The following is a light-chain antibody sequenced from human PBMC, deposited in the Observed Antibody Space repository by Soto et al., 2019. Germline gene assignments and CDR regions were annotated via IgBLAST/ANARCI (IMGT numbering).Light chain of an antibody. Sequence: EIVLTQSPGTLSLSPGERATLSCRASPSVSSSYLAWYQQKPGQAPRLLIYGASSRATGIPDRFSGSGSGPDFTLTISRLEPEDFAVYYCQHYGSSPWTFGKGTKVESK. CDR2: GAS. J-gene: IGKJ1*01. V-gene: IGKV3-20*01. CDR3: QHYGSSPWT. CDR1: PSVSSSY.